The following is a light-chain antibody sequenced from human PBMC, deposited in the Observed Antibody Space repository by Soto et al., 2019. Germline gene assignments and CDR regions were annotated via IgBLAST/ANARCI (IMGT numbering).Light chain of an antibody. CDR2: STS. Sequence: QAVVTQEPSFSVSPGGTVTLTCGLSSGSVSSSNYPSWYQQTPGQAPRTLIYSTSARSSGVPDRFSGSILGNKAALTITGAQADDESDDYCALYMGSGISVFGGGTKVTVL. J-gene: IGLJ3*02. CDR3: ALYMGSGISV. CDR1: SGSVSSSNY. V-gene: IGLV8-61*01.